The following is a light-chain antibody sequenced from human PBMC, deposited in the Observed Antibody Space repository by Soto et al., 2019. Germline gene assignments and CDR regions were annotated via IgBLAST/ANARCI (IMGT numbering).Light chain of an antibody. V-gene: IGKV1-5*03. CDR3: QQYNSHWSWT. CDR1: QTISSW. Sequence: DIQMTQSPSTLSGSVGDRVTITCRASQTISSWLAWYQQKPGKAPKLLIYKASTLKSGVPSRFSGSGSGTEFTLTISNLQPEDFAMYYCQQYNSHWSWTFGQGTKVDIK. CDR2: KAS. J-gene: IGKJ1*01.